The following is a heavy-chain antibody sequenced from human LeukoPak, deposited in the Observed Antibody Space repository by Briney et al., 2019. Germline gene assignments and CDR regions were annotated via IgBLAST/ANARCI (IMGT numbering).Heavy chain of an antibody. CDR2: ISAYNGNT. CDR1: GYTFTSYG. CDR3: ARVLWSGYYPLYYYYYGMDV. Sequence: ASVKVSCKASGYTFTSYGISWVRQAPGQGLEWMGWISAYNGNTNYAQKLQGRATMTTDTSTSTAYMELRSLRSDDTAVYYCARVLWSGYYPLYYYYYGMDVWGQGTTVTVSS. D-gene: IGHD3-3*01. J-gene: IGHJ6*02. V-gene: IGHV1-18*01.